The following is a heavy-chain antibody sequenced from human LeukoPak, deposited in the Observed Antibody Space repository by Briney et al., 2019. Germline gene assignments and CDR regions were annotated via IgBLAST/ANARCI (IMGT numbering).Heavy chain of an antibody. CDR2: IYLGDSET. CDR3: ARHPSYTSGWPLDY. CDR1: GYSSTSSW. Sequence: GESLKISCKSSGYSSTSSWIGRVRQMPGKGLDWMGIIYLGDSETRYSPSFQGQVTISADKSINTAYLQWSSLKASDTAMYYCARHPSYTSGWPLDYWGQGTLVIVSS. J-gene: IGHJ4*02. D-gene: IGHD6-19*01. V-gene: IGHV5-51*01.